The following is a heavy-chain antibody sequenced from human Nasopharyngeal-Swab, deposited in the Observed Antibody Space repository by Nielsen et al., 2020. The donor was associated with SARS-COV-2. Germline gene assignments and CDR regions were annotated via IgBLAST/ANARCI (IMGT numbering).Heavy chain of an antibody. CDR1: GYSFTSYW. D-gene: IGHD3-22*01. J-gene: IGHJ4*02. V-gene: IGHV5-51*01. CDR3: ARRSQYYYDSSVHLDY. CDR2: IDPGDSDA. Sequence: GSLRLSCKGSGYSFTSYWIGWVRQMPGKGLEWMGIIDPGDSDARFSPSFQGQVTISVDKSISTAYLQWSSLKASDTAIYYCARRSQYYYDSSVHLDYRGQGTLVTVSS.